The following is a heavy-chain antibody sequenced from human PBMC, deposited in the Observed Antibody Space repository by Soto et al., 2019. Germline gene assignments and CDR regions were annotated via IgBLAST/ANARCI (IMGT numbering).Heavy chain of an antibody. V-gene: IGHV4-39*01. J-gene: IGHJ6*02. CDR2: IYYSGST. D-gene: IGHD4-17*01. CDR3: ARPYGEELRSNYYYYYGMDV. Sequence: SETLSLTCTVSGGSISSSSYYWGWIRQPPGKGLEWIGSIYYSGSTYYNPSLKSRVTISVDTSKNQFSLKLSSVTAADTAVYYCARPYGEELRSNYYYYYGMDVWGQGTTVTVSS. CDR1: GGSISSSSYY.